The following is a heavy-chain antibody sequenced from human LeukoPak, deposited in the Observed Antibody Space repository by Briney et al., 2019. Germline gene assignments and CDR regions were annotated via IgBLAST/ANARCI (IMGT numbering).Heavy chain of an antibody. CDR2: IYYSGST. J-gene: IGHJ4*02. Sequence: SETLSLTCTVSGGSISSYYWSWIRQPAGKGLEWIGYIYYSGSTNYNPSLKSRVTISVDTSKNQFSLKLSSVTAADTAVYYCARHFSSWDGEDFDYWGQGTLVTVSS. CDR3: ARHFSSWDGEDFDY. V-gene: IGHV4-59*08. CDR1: GGSISSYY. D-gene: IGHD6-13*01.